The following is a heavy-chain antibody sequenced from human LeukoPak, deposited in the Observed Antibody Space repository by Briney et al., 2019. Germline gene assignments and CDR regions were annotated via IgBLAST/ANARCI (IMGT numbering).Heavy chain of an antibody. Sequence: PSETLSLTCTVSGGSISSSSYYWSWIRQPPGKGLEWIGSIYYSGSTYYNPSLKSRVTISVDTSKNQFSLKLSSVTAADTAVYYCAITENYDILTGPYYFDYWGQGTLVTVSS. D-gene: IGHD3-9*01. J-gene: IGHJ4*02. V-gene: IGHV4-39*07. CDR2: IYYSGST. CDR3: AITENYDILTGPYYFDY. CDR1: GGSISSSSYY.